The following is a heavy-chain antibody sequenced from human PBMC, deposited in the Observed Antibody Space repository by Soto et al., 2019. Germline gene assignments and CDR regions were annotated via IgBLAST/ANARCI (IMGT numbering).Heavy chain of an antibody. CDR3: AGVDTAIVSASA. J-gene: IGHJ5*02. Sequence: SETLCLPCSVSGGAINNRDDYWIWIRQHPGRGLEWIGNIFHTGSTDYNPSLMGRLTISIDTSKNEFSLKLTSVTAADTAVYYCAGVDTAIVSASAWGQGTLVTVSS. CDR1: GGAINNRDDY. D-gene: IGHD5-18*01. CDR2: IFHTGST. V-gene: IGHV4-31*03.